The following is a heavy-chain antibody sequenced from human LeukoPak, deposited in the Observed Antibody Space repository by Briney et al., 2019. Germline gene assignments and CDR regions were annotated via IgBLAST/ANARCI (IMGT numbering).Heavy chain of an antibody. D-gene: IGHD1-14*01. V-gene: IGHV3-7*01. J-gene: IGHJ3*02. CDR1: GFTFSSYW. CDR2: IKQDGSEK. CDR3: ARDNPGRLNAFDI. Sequence: GGSLRLSCAASGFTFSSYWMTWVRQAPGKGLEWVANIKQDGSEKYYVDSVKGRFTISRDNAKNSLYLQMNSLRAEDTAVYYCARDNPGRLNAFDIWGQGTMVTVSS.